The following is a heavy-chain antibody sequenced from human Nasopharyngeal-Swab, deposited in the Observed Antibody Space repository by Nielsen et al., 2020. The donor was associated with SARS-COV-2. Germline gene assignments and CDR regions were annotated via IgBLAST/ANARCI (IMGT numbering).Heavy chain of an antibody. V-gene: IGHV3-48*03. CDR1: GFTFSSYE. D-gene: IGHD2-2*01. J-gene: IGHJ3*02. CDR3: ARDAYPGYI. CDR2: ISSSGSTI. Sequence: GGSLRLSCAASGFTFSSYEMNWARQAPGKGLEWVSYISSSGSTIYYADSVKGRFTISRDNAKNSLYLQMNSLRAEDPAVYYCARDAYPGYIWGQGTMVTVSS.